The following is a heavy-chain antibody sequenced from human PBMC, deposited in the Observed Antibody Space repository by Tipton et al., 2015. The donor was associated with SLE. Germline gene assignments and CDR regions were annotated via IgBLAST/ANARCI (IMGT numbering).Heavy chain of an antibody. V-gene: IGHV4-31*02. CDR2: IYYSGST. J-gene: IGHJ4*02. CDR3: ARPGGSYYGFDY. D-gene: IGHD1-26*01. CDR1: GGSISSGGYY. Sequence: LRLSCTVSGGSISSGGYYWSWIRQHPGKGLEWIGYIYYSGSTYYNPSLKSRVTISVDTSKNQFSLKLSSVTAADTAVYYCARPGGSYYGFDYWGQGTLVTVSS.